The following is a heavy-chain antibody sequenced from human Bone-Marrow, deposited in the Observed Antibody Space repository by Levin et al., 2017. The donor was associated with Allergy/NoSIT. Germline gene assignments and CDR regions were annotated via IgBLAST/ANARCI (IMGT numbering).Heavy chain of an antibody. J-gene: IGHJ5*02. CDR2: IDHSGNT. Sequence: SETLSLTCAVSGGSFSGYFWSWVRQPPGQGLEWIGEIDHSGNTNYNPSLKSRVSISVDTSKNQFSLKLTSVTAADTAVYYCARGHRGVVAVYTIGWIDPWGHGILVTVSS. CDR1: GGSFSGYF. CDR3: ARGHRGVVAVYTIGWIDP. V-gene: IGHV4-34*01. D-gene: IGHD2-8*01.